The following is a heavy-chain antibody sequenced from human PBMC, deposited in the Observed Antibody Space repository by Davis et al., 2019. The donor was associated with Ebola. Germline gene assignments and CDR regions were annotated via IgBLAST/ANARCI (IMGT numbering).Heavy chain of an antibody. CDR1: GFTVSSNY. CDR3: AREGSIFGVVIWMDV. D-gene: IGHD3-3*01. J-gene: IGHJ6*04. CDR2: IYSGGST. Sequence: GESLKISCAASGFTVSSNYMSWVRQAPGKGLEWVSVIYSGGSTYYADSVKGRFTISRDNSKNTLYLQMNSLRAEDTAVYYCAREGSIFGVVIWMDVWGKGTTVTVSS. V-gene: IGHV3-53*01.